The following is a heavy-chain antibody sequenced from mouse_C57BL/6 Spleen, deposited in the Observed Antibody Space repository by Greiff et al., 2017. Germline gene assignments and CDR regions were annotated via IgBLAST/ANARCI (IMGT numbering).Heavy chain of an antibody. J-gene: IGHJ2*01. CDR2: IDPETGGT. V-gene: IGHV1-15*01. CDR1: GYTFTDYE. CDR3: TRSGQLRPSFNY. Sequence: VQLQQSGAELVRPGASVTLSCKASGYTFTDYEMHWVKQTPVHGLEWIGAIDPETGGTAYNQKFKGKAILTADKSSSTAYMELRSLTSEDSAVYYCTRSGQLRPSFNYWGQGTTLTVSS. D-gene: IGHD3-2*02.